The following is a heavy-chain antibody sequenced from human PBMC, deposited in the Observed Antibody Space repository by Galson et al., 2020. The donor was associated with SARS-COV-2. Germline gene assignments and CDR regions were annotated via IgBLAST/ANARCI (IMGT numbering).Heavy chain of an antibody. V-gene: IGHV4-39*07. J-gene: IGHJ4*02. CDR3: ARVPIFGVVIMSPWGYFDY. CDR1: GGSIRSSSSY. Sequence: SDTLSPTCTVSGGSIRSSSSYWGWIRQPPGKGLEGLGSIDYRGTTYYNPSLKSRVTISVDTSKNQFSRKLSSVTAAYTAVYYCARVPIFGVVIMSPWGYFDYCGQGTLVTVSS. D-gene: IGHD3-3*01. CDR2: IDYRGTT.